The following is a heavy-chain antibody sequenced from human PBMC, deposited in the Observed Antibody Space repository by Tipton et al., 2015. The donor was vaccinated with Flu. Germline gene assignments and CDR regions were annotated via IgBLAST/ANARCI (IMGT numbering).Heavy chain of an antibody. Sequence: QLVQSGAEVKKPGASVKVSCKASGYTFTSYDINWVRQATGRGLEWMGWTNPNSGNTGYAQKFQGRVTMTRNTSISTAYMELSSLRSEDTAVYYCARLGYDFWSGYSNWFDPWGQGTLVTVSS. CDR3: ARLGYDFWSGYSNWFDP. CDR2: TNPNSGNT. CDR1: GYTFTSYD. V-gene: IGHV1-8*01. D-gene: IGHD3-3*01. J-gene: IGHJ5*02.